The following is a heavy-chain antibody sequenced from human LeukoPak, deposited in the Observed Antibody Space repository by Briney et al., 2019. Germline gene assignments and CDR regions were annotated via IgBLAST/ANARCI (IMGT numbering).Heavy chain of an antibody. D-gene: IGHD3-22*01. CDR1: GYTFTSYG. J-gene: IGHJ3*02. V-gene: IGHV1-18*01. CDR2: ISAYNGNT. CDR3: ARETFSGNLEAFDI. Sequence: ASVKVSCKASGYTFTSYGISWVRQAPGQGLEWMGWISAYNGNTNYAQKIQGRVTMTTDTSTSTAYLELRSLRSDDTDVYYCARETFSGNLEAFDIWGQGTMVTVSS.